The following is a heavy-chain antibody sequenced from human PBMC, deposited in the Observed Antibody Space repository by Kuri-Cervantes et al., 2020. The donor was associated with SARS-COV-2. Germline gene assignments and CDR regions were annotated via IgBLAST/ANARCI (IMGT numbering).Heavy chain of an antibody. CDR2: ISTSSSTI. J-gene: IGHJ6*02. CDR3: ARGGYDSPIFYYYGMDV. Sequence: LKISCAASGFTFSSYSMNWVRQAPGKGLEWVSYISTSSSTIYYADSVKGRFTISRDNAKNSLYLQMNSLRDEDTAVYYCARGGYDSPIFYYYGMDVWGQGTTVTVFS. V-gene: IGHV3-48*02. CDR1: GFTFSSYS. D-gene: IGHD5-12*01.